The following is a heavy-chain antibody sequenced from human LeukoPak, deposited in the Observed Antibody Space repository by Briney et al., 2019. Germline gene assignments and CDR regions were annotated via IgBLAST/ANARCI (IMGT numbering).Heavy chain of an antibody. J-gene: IGHJ6*02. D-gene: IGHD2-2*01. CDR2: IYNSGTP. CDR1: GGSIGSYY. Sequence: SETLSLTCTVSGGSIGSYYWSWIRQPPGKGLEWIGYIYNSGTPNYNPSLKSRVTISVDTSKNQFSLKLSSVTAADTAVYYCARDHRGCSSTSCYARGYYYYGMDVWGQGTTVTVSS. V-gene: IGHV4-59*01. CDR3: ARDHRGCSSTSCYARGYYYYGMDV.